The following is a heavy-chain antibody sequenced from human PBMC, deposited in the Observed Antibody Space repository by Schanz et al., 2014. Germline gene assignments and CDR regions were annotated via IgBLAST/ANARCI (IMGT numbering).Heavy chain of an antibody. CDR2: IIPVLNIA. V-gene: IGHV1-69*09. Sequence: QVQLVQSGAEMKKPGASVKVSCKASGYTFTSYGIDWVRQAPGQGLEWMGKIIPVLNIATYAQRFQGRVSITADTSTNTAYMELSSLTSEDTAVHYCARGRGFYDYWGQGTLVTVSS. D-gene: IGHD3-10*01. CDR1: GYTFTSYG. CDR3: ARGRGFYDY. J-gene: IGHJ4*02.